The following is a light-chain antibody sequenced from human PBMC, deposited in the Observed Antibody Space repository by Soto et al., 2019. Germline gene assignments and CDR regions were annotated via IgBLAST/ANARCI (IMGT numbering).Light chain of an antibody. V-gene: IGKV1-33*01. CDR2: DVS. CDR1: QDINKY. J-gene: IGKJ5*01. CDR3: QQYDNYVIT. Sequence: DIQMTQSPSSLSASVGDRVTITCRASQDINKYLNWYQQKPGKAPKILIYDVSNLETGVSSRFSGSGSETHFTLPINSLQPEDIKTYYCQQYDNYVITFGQGTRLEI.